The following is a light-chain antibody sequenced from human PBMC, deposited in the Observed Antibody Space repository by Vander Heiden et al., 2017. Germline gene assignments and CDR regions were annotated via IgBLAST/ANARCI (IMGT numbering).Light chain of an antibody. CDR3: MQGKHWPPV. V-gene: IGKV2-30*01. Sequence: DVVMTQSPLSLPVTLGQPASISCRSGRSLVFTDGNTYLSWFQQRPGQSPRRLIYKVSNRDSGVPDRFSGSGSGTDFTLKISRVEAEDVGVYYCMQGKHWPPVFGQGTRLEIK. CDR2: KVS. CDR1: RSLVFTDGNTY. J-gene: IGKJ5*01.